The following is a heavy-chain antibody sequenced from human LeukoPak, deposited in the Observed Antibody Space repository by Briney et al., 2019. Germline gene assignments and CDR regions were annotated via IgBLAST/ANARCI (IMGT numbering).Heavy chain of an antibody. CDR2: IWYDGSNE. V-gene: IGHV3-33*06. CDR1: GFSFGTYS. CDR3: AEDQQLEPFHY. Sequence: GRSLRLSCVVSGFSFGTYSMHWARQVPGKGLEWVAVIWYDGSNEDYADSVKGRFTISRDNSKNTLFLQMNSLRTDDTAMYYCAEDQQLEPFHYWGRGTLVTVSS. J-gene: IGHJ4*02. D-gene: IGHD1-1*01.